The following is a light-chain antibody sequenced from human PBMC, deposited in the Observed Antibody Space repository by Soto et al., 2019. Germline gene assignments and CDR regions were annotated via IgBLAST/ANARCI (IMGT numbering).Light chain of an antibody. V-gene: IGKV1-9*01. CDR2: AAS. J-gene: IGKJ3*01. CDR3: QQGNISPFT. Sequence: DIQLIQSPSFLSASIGDRVTITCRASQGISNYLAWYQQKPGKAPKLLIFAASTLQSGVPSRFSGSGSGTEFTLTISSLQPEDFATYWCQQGNISPFTFGPGTKVDIK. CDR1: QGISNY.